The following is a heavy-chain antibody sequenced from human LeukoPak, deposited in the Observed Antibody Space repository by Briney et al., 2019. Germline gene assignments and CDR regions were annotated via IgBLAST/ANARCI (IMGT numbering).Heavy chain of an antibody. CDR3: ARESSSGWVT. D-gene: IGHD6-19*01. J-gene: IGHJ5*02. Sequence: GGSLRLSCAASGFTFGSYSMNWVRQAPGKGLEWVSSISSSSSYIYYADSVKGRFTISRDNAKNSLYLQMNSLRAEDTAVYYCARESSSGWVTWGQGTLVTVSS. V-gene: IGHV3-21*01. CDR2: ISSSSSYI. CDR1: GFTFGSYS.